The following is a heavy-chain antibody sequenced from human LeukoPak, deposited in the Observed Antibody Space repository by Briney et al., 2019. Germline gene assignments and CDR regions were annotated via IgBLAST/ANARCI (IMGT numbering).Heavy chain of an antibody. CDR1: AFTFSNYV. CDR2: ISASGERT. D-gene: IGHD3-22*01. J-gene: IGHJ3*02. CDR3: AKAGPGTMTFDAFDI. Sequence: GGSLRLPRPASAFTFSNYVMSWVRQAPGKGLEWVSTISASGERTYHADSVRGRFTISRDNSKNTLHLQMNSPRADDTAVYYCAKAGPGTMTFDAFDIWGQGTVVTVSS. V-gene: IGHV3-23*01.